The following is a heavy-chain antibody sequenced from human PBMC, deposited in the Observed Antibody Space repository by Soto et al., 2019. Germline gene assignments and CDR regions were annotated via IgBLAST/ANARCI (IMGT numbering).Heavy chain of an antibody. CDR2: IYYSGST. D-gene: IGHD3-10*01. J-gene: IGHJ6*02. CDR3: ATYGPGSYYDVDYYGMDG. Sequence: SETLSLTCTVSGGSISSYYWSWIRQPPGKGLEWIGYIYYSGSTNYNPSLKSRVTISVDTSKNQFSLKLSSVTAADTAVYYCATYGPGSYYDVDYYGMDGWGQGTTVTVSS. CDR1: GGSISSYY. V-gene: IGHV4-59*01.